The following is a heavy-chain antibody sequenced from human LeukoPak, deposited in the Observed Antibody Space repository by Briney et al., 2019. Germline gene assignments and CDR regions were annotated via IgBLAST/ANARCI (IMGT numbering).Heavy chain of an antibody. J-gene: IGHJ3*02. V-gene: IGHV1-2*02. D-gene: IGHD3-3*01. CDR2: INPNSGGT. CDR1: GYTFTGYY. CDR3: ARDRAVLRFLEWLDAFDI. Sequence: ASVKVSCKASGYTFTGYYMHWVRQAPGQGLEWMGWINPNSGGTNYAQKFQGRVTMTRDTSISTAYMELSRLRSDDTAVYYCARDRAVLRFLEWLDAFDIWGQGTMVTVSS.